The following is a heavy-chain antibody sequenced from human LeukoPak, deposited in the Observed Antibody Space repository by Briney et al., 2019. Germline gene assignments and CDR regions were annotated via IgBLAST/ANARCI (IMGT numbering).Heavy chain of an antibody. CDR1: GGSISSYY. CDR3: AREGTAGTNLNWFDP. Sequence: MASETLSLTCTVSGGSISSYYWSWIRQPPGKGLEWIGYIYYSGSTSYNPSLKSRVTISVDTSKNLFSVKLSSVTAADTAVYYCAREGTAGTNLNWFDPWGLGTLVTVSS. D-gene: IGHD1-1*01. V-gene: IGHV4-59*01. J-gene: IGHJ5*02. CDR2: IYYSGST.